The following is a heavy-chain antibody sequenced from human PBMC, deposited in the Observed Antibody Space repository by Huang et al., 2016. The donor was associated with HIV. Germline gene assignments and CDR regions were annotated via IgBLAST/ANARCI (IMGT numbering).Heavy chain of an antibody. CDR1: GYTFSSYD. J-gene: IGHJ4*02. D-gene: IGHD2-2*01. V-gene: IGHV1-8*01. Sequence: QVQLVQSGAEVRKPGASVKVSCKASGYTFSSYDINWVRQAPGQGLEWRGWMNPNSGNTGYAQKFKGRVAMTRNTSMTTAYMELRSLRSDDTAVYFCARGLGRTRRFDYWGQGALVNVYS. CDR3: ARGLGRTRRFDY. CDR2: MNPNSGNT.